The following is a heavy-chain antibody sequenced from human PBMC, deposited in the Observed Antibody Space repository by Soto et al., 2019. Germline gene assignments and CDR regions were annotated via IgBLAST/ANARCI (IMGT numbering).Heavy chain of an antibody. V-gene: IGHV3-23*04. CDR3: AKRPRALLTFDY. Sequence: EVQLVDSGGGLVQPGGSLRLSCAASGFIFSNYVMSWVRQAPGKGLEWVSSISDSGGTSYYADSVKGRFTISREHSKNTVYLQMNRVRAEDTAIYCCAKRPRALLTFDYWGQGTLVTVSS. CDR2: ISDSGGTS. D-gene: IGHD1-26*01. J-gene: IGHJ4*02. CDR1: GFIFSNYV.